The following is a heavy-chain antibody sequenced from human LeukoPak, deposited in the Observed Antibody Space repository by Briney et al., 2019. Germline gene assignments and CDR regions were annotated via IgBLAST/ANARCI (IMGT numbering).Heavy chain of an antibody. CDR1: GYTFTSYG. CDR3: AREITGTTYYYYYYGMDA. J-gene: IGHJ6*02. D-gene: IGHD1-7*01. V-gene: IGHV1-18*01. CDR2: ISAYNGNT. Sequence: ASVKVSCKASGYTFTSYGISWVRQAPGQGLEWMGWISAYNGNTNCAQKLQGRVTMTTDTSTSTAYMELRSLRSDDTAVYYCAREITGTTYYYYYYGMDAWGQGTTVTVSS.